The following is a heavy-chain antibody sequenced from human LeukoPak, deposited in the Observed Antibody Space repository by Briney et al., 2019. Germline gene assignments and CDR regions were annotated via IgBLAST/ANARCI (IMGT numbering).Heavy chain of an antibody. V-gene: IGHV4-59*02. CDR3: ARWHCVSNTCYHMDV. CDR1: GGSVNSYY. J-gene: IGHJ6*03. D-gene: IGHD2-2*01. CDR2: IYYTGST. Sequence: SETLSLTCSVSGGSVNSYYWSWIRQPPGEGLEWIGYIYYTGSTNYNPSLKSRVTMSVDTSKNQLSLKVSSVTAADTAVYYCARWHCVSNTCYHMDVWGKGTTVTVSS.